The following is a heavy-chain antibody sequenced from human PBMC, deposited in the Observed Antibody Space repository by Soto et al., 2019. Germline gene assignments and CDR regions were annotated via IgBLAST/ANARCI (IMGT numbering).Heavy chain of an antibody. CDR3: ATAFWSTFYYATATRYYFDH. Sequence: ASVKVSCKASGYTFSTHGLIWVRQAPGQGLEWMGWISPYSGNTDYAQIFQGRITMTTDKSTRRAYMELGSLRSDDTAGYDWATAFWSTFYYATATRYYFDHWGQGTLVTVSS. J-gene: IGHJ4*01. D-gene: IGHD2-15*01. CDR1: GYTFSTHG. V-gene: IGHV1-18*04. CDR2: ISPYSGNT.